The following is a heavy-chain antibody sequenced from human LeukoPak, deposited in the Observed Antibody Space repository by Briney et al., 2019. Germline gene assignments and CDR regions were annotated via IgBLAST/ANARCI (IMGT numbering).Heavy chain of an antibody. J-gene: IGHJ4*02. D-gene: IGHD1-26*01. CDR1: GYTFTGYY. Sequence: ASVKVSCKASGYTFTGYYMHWVRQAPGQRLEWMGWINAGNGNTKYSQKFQGRVTITRDTSASTAYMELSSLRSEDTAVYYCARASRLVGQFDYWGQGTLVTVSS. V-gene: IGHV1-3*01. CDR2: INAGNGNT. CDR3: ARASRLVGQFDY.